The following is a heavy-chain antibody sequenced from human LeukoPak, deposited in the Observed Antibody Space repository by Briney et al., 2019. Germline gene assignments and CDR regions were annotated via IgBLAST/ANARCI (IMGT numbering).Heavy chain of an antibody. CDR1: GGSISGYY. D-gene: IGHD5-12*01. Sequence: PSETLSLTCTVSGGSISGYYWTWIRQPAGEALEWFGRIHTSGSTNYNPSLQSRVTMSVDTAKNQFSLKVTSVTAADTAVYYCAREGRYSGYVDYWGQGTLVTVSS. CDR3: AREGRYSGYVDY. CDR2: IHTSGST. V-gene: IGHV4-4*07. J-gene: IGHJ4*02.